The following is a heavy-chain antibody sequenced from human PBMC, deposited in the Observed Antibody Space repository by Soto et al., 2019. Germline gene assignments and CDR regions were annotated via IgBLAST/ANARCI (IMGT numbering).Heavy chain of an antibody. CDR2: IHPGDSDT. J-gene: IGHJ4*02. V-gene: IGHV5-51*01. D-gene: IGHD2-15*01. CDR1: GYNFTSYW. CDR3: ARSRTYGGNSFDY. Sequence: LKISCSTSGYNFTSYWIGWVRQMPGKGLEWMGIIHPGDSDTRYSPSFQGQVTISADKSITTAYLQWSSLKASDTAIYYCARSRTYGGNSFDYWGQGTLVTVSS.